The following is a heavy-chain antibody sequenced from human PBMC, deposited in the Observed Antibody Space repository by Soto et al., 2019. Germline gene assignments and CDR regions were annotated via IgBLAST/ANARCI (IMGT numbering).Heavy chain of an antibody. CDR1: GFSLSTSGVG. V-gene: IGHV2-5*02. CDR3: ARKYSSPAYYYYMDV. Sequence: QITLKESGPPLVKPTQTLTLTCTFSGFSLSTSGVGVGWIRQPPGKALEWLALIYWDDDKRYSPSLKSRLTITKDTSKNQVVLTMTNMDPVDTATYYCARKYSSPAYYYYMDVWGKGTTVTVSS. CDR2: IYWDDDK. D-gene: IGHD6-6*01. J-gene: IGHJ6*03.